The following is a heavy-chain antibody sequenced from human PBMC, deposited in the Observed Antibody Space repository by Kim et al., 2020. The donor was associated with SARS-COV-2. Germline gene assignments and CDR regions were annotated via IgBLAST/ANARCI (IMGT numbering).Heavy chain of an antibody. CDR3: ATVLSSRITSSHAFDI. J-gene: IGHJ3*02. V-gene: IGHV1-24*01. CDR1: GYTLTELS. D-gene: IGHD3-10*01. CDR2: FDPEDGET. Sequence: ASVKVSCKVSGYTLTELSMHWVRQAPGKGLEWMGGFDPEDGETIYAQKFQGRVTMTEDTSTDTAYMELSSLRSEDTAVYYCATVLSSRITSSHAFDIWGQGTMVTVSS.